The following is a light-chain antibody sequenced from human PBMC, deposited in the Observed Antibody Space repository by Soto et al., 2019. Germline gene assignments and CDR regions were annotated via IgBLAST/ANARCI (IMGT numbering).Light chain of an antibody. Sequence: EIVLTQSPATLSVSPGEGATLSCRASQSVSSNLAWYQQKPGQAPRLLIYGASTRATGIPARFSGSGSGTDFTLTISSLEPEDFALYYCQQRSNWPITFGQGTRLEIK. CDR1: QSVSSN. V-gene: IGKV3-11*01. J-gene: IGKJ5*01. CDR3: QQRSNWPIT. CDR2: GAS.